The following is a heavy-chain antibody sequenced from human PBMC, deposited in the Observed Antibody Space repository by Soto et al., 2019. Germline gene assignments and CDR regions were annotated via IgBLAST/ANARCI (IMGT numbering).Heavy chain of an antibody. V-gene: IGHV4-30-2*01. CDR1: DGSISSCSYS. Sequence: SETLSLTCAVSDGSISSCSYSWSWIRQPPGKGLEWIGYIYHSGSTYYNPSLKSRVTISVDRSKNQFSLKLSSVTAADTAVYYCARVYDSSGYHYFDYWGQGTLVTVSS. D-gene: IGHD3-22*01. J-gene: IGHJ4*02. CDR2: IYHSGST. CDR3: ARVYDSSGYHYFDY.